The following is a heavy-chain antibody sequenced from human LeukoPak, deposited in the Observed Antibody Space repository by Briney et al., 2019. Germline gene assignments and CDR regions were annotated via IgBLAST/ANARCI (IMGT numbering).Heavy chain of an antibody. V-gene: IGHV1-8*01. CDR2: MNPNSGNT. D-gene: IGHD3-3*01. CDR1: GYTFTSYD. Sequence: ASVTVSCKASGYTFTSYDINWVRQATGQGLEWMGWMNPNSGNTGYAQKFQGRVTMTRNTSISTAYMELSSLRSEDTAVYYCATMYYDFWSGPTIMDVWGQGTTVTVSS. J-gene: IGHJ6*02. CDR3: ATMYYDFWSGPTIMDV.